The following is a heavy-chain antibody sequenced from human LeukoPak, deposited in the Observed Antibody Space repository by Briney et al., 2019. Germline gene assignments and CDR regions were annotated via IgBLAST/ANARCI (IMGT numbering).Heavy chain of an antibody. Sequence: GGSLRLSCAASGFTFSNYGMFWFRQAPGKGLDWVSFIRFDGSHKYYADSVKGRFTISRDNSKNTLYLQMNSLRAEDTAVYYCAKGGDYSYYYYYYMDVWGKGTTVTVSS. V-gene: IGHV3-30*02. J-gene: IGHJ6*03. CDR3: AKGGDYSYYYYYYMDV. CDR1: GFTFSNYG. D-gene: IGHD4-17*01. CDR2: IRFDGSHK.